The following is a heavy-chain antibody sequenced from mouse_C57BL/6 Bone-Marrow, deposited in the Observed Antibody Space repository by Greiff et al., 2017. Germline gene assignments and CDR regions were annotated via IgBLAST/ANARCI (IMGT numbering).Heavy chain of an antibody. CDR1: GFTFSNYW. J-gene: IGHJ3*01. CDR3: TRTGTGLAY. CDR2: IRLKSDNYAT. V-gene: IGHV6-3*01. Sequence: EVKLEESGGGLVQPGGSMKLSCVASGFTFSNYWMNWVRQSPEKGLEWVAQIRLKSDNYATHYAESVKGRFTISRDDSKSSVYLQMNNLRAEDTGIYYCTRTGTGLAYWGQGTLVTVSA. D-gene: IGHD4-1*01.